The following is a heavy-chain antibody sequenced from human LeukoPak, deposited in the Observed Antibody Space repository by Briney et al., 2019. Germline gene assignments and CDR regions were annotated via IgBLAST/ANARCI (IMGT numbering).Heavy chain of an antibody. CDR2: INHSGST. CDR1: GGSFSGYY. V-gene: IGHV4-34*01. Sequence: SETLSLTCAVYGGSFSGYYWSWTRQPPGKGLEWIGEINHSGSTNYNPSLKSRVTISVDTSKNQFSLKLSSVTAADTAVYYCARGISSGWSRAIGYWGQGTLVTVSS. CDR3: ARGISSGWSRAIGY. J-gene: IGHJ4*02. D-gene: IGHD6-19*01.